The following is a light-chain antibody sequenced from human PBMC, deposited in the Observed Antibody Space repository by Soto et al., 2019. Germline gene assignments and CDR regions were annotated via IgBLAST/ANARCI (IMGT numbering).Light chain of an antibody. CDR3: QQYYTTPLT. CDR2: WAS. Sequence: DIVMTQSPDXXXXSLGXXXXXXXXSXXXXXXXXXXXXXLAWYQQKPGQPPKLLIYWASARESGVPDRFSGSGSGTDFTLTISSLQAEDVAVYYCQQYYTTPLTFGQGTRLEIK. CDR1: XXXXXXXXXXXX. V-gene: IGKV4-1*01. J-gene: IGKJ5*01.